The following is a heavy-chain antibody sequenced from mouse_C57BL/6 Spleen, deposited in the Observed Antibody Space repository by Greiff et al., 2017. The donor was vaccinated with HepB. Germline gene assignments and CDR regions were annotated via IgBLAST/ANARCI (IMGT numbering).Heavy chain of an antibody. Sequence: EVHLVESEGGLVQPGSSMKLSCTASGFTFSDYYMAWVRQVPEKGLEWVANINYDGSSTYYLDSLKSRFIISRDNAKNILYLQMSSLKSEDTATYYCAREGSVVAPYYAMDYWGQGTSVTVSS. CDR1: GFTFSDYY. D-gene: IGHD1-1*01. J-gene: IGHJ4*01. V-gene: IGHV5-16*01. CDR2: INYDGSST. CDR3: AREGSVVAPYYAMDY.